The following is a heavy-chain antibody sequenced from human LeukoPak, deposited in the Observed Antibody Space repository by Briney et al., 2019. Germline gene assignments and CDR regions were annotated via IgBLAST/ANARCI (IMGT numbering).Heavy chain of an antibody. CDR3: AKKYYDILTGYHVQYSAMDV. D-gene: IGHD3-9*01. J-gene: IGHJ6*02. CDR2: ISGSADKT. V-gene: IGHV3-23*01. CDR1: GFTFSSYA. Sequence: TGGSLRLSCAASGFTFSSYAKSWVRQAPGQGLEWVSAISGSADKTYYADSAKGRFTISRDNSKNTLYLQMNSLRAEDTAVYYCAKKYYDILTGYHVQYSAMDVWGQGTTVTVSS.